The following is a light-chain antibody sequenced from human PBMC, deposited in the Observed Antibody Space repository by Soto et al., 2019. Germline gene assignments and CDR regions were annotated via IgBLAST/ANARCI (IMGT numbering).Light chain of an antibody. V-gene: IGKV3-11*01. CDR1: QSVSSY. Sequence: IVLSQSPATWCLSAGERATHCSRASQSVSSYLAWYQQKPGQAPRLLIYDASNRATGIPARFSGSGSGTDFSLSIGSLEPEDFAVYYCQQRSNKIACGQGTRLEIK. J-gene: IGKJ5*01. CDR3: QQRSNKIA. CDR2: DAS.